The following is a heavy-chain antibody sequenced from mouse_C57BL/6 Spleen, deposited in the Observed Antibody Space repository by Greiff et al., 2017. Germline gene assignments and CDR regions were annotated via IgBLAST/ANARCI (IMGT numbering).Heavy chain of an antibody. CDR3: ARPEYWDEVWFAY. V-gene: IGHV1-55*01. CDR2: IYPGSGST. CDR1: GYTFTSYW. Sequence: QVQLQQPGAELVKPGASVKMSCKASGYTFTSYWITWVKQRPGQGLEWIGDIYPGSGSTNYNEKFKSKATLTVDTSSSTAYMQLSSLTSEDSAVYYCARPEYWDEVWFAYWGQGTLVTVSA. D-gene: IGHD4-1*01. J-gene: IGHJ3*01.